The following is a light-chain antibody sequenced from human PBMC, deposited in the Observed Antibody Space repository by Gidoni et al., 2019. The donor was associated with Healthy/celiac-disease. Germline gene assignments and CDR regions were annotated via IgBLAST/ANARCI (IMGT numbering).Light chain of an antibody. J-gene: IGKJ3*01. Sequence: EMVLTQSPATLSLSPGERATLSCRASQSVSSYLAWYQQKPGQAPRLLIYDASHRATGIPARFIGSGSGTDFTLTISSLEPEDFAVYYCQQRSNWPGVTFGPGTKVEIK. V-gene: IGKV3-11*01. CDR3: QQRSNWPGVT. CDR2: DAS. CDR1: QSVSSY.